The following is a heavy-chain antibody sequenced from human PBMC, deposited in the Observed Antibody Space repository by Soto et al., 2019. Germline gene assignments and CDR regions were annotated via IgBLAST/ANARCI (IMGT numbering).Heavy chain of an antibody. CDR1: GGSITSSNW. CDR2: IYHSGST. Sequence: SETLSLTCAVSGGSITSSNWWSWVRQPPGKGLEWIGEIYHSGSTNYNPSLKSRVTISVDKSKNQFSLKLSSVTATDTAVYYCARDPDYYDSSGGYWFDPWGQGTRVTVS. CDR3: ARDPDYYDSSGGYWFDP. D-gene: IGHD3-22*01. V-gene: IGHV4-4*02. J-gene: IGHJ5*02.